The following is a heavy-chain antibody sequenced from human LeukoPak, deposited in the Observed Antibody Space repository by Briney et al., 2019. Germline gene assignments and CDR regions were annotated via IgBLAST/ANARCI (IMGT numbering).Heavy chain of an antibody. J-gene: IGHJ3*02. D-gene: IGHD3-10*01. Sequence: PGGSLRLSCAASGFTFDDYGMSWVRQAPGKGLEWVSGINWNGGSTGYADSVKGRFTISRDNAKNSLYLQMNSLRAEDTAMYYCARDDYYGSGSYWGAFDIWGQGTMVTVSS. CDR3: ARDDYYGSGSYWGAFDI. CDR1: GFTFDDYG. CDR2: INWNGGST. V-gene: IGHV3-20*04.